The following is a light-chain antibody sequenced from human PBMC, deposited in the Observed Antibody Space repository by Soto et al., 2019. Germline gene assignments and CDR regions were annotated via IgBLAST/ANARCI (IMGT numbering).Light chain of an antibody. J-gene: IGKJ1*01. Sequence: EIVLTQSPATLSVSPGERATLSWGASQSVSGDLAWYHHKPGKAPRLLIYDASTRALDTPARFAGSGSGTEFTLTISSLQHEDFDVYYCQQYNTSPRTFGQGTQVDIK. CDR2: DAS. CDR3: QQYNTSPRT. V-gene: IGKV3-15*01. CDR1: QSVSGD.